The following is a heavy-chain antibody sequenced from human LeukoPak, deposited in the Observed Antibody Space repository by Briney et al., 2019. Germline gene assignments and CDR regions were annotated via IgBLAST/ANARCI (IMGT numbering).Heavy chain of an antibody. V-gene: IGHV3-21*01. CDR2: ISSSSYI. CDR3: ARDGIVGATRRYYFDY. D-gene: IGHD1-26*01. Sequence: GGSLRLSCAASGFTFSSYSMNWVRQDPGKGLEWVSSISSSSYIYYADSVKGRFTISRDNAKNSLYLQMNSLRAEDTAVYYCARDGIVGATRRYYFDYWGQGTLVTVSS. J-gene: IGHJ4*02. CDR1: GFTFSSYS.